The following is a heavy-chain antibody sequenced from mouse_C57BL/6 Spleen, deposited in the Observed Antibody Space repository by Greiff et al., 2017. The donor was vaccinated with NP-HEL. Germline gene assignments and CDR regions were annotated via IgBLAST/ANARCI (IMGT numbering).Heavy chain of an antibody. CDR1: GYTFTDYE. D-gene: IGHD2-2*01. J-gene: IGHJ3*01. CDR2: IDPETGGT. CDR3: TRGGYDGTSWFAY. Sequence: QVQLQQSGAELVRPGASVTLSCKASGYTFTDYEMHWVKQTPVHGLEWIGAIDPETGGTAYNQKFKGKAILTADTSSSTAYMELRSLTSEYSAVYDGTRGGYDGTSWFAYGGQGTLVTVSS. V-gene: IGHV1-15*01.